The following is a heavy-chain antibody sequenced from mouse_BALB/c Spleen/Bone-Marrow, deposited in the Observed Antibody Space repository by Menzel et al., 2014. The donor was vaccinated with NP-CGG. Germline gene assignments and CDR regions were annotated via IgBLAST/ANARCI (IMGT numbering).Heavy chain of an antibody. J-gene: IGHJ2*01. CDR2: IYPSDSYT. CDR3: TRSYGSSYEYYFDY. Sequence: VHLVESGAELVRPGVSVKLSCKASGYTFTSYWINWVKQRPGQGLEWIGNIYPSDSYTNYNQKFKDKATLTVDKSSSTAYMQLSSPTSEDSAVYYCTRSYGSSYEYYFDYWGQGTTLPVSS. V-gene: IGHV1-69*02. CDR1: GYTFTSYW. D-gene: IGHD1-1*01.